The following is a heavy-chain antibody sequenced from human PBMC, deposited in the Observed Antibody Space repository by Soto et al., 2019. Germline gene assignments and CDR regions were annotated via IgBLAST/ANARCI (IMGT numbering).Heavy chain of an antibody. CDR2: ISSSGSYI. CDR3: VRAMRSSASKDDY. V-gene: IGHV3-21*01. D-gene: IGHD6-6*01. J-gene: IGHJ4*02. CDR1: GFTFFTYS. Sequence: EVQLVESGGGLVKPGGSLRLSCAASGFTFFTYSMNWVRQAPGKGLEWVSSISSSGSYISYADSGKGRFTISRDNAKNSLFLQMTSLRDEDTAMYYCVRAMRSSASKDDYWGQGTLVTVSS.